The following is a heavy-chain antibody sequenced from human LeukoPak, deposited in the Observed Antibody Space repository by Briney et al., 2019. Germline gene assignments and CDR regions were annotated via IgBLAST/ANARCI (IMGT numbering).Heavy chain of an antibody. CDR3: ASRITLFGVVIED. V-gene: IGHV4-34*01. CDR1: GGSFSGYY. Sequence: SETLSLTCAVYGGSFSGYYWSWIRQPPGKGLEWIGEINHSGSTNYNPSLKSRVTISVDTSKNQFSLRLSSVTAADTDVYYCASRITLFGVVIEDWGQGTLVTVSS. J-gene: IGHJ4*01. D-gene: IGHD3-3*01. CDR2: INHSGST.